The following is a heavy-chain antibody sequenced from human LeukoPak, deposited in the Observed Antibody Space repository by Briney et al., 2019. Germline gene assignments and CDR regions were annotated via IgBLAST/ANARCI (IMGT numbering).Heavy chain of an antibody. CDR1: GFTFSRFG. CDR2: ICSSSSSI. CDR3: AQKGGADY. J-gene: IGHJ4*02. Sequence: PGGSLRLSCAASGFTFSRFGMNWVRQAPGKGLEWVSYICSSSSSIYYADSVKGRFTISRDNAKNSVYLQMNSLRDEDTAVYYCAQKGGADYWGQGTLVTVSS. D-gene: IGHD2-15*01. V-gene: IGHV3-48*02.